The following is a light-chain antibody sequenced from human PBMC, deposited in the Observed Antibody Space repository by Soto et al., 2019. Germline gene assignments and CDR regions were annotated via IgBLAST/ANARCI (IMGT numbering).Light chain of an antibody. J-gene: IGLJ1*01. CDR2: RNS. V-gene: IGLV1-47*01. Sequence: QSELNQSLSASGTPGQRVPISSTGSASTIGRNYVYWYQQLPGTAPKLLIYRNSQRPSGVPDRFSGSKSGTSASLAISGLRSEDEADYYCAAWDDNLSGFYVFGDGTKVTVL. CDR3: AAWDDNLSGFYV. CDR1: ASTIGRNY.